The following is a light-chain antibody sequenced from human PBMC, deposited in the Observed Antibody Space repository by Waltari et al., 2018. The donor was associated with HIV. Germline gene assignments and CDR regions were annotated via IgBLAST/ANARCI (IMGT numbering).Light chain of an antibody. CDR2: EGS. J-gene: IGLJ2*01. CDR3: CSYAGSSNVV. V-gene: IGLV2-23*01. CDR1: SSDVGSSNL. Sequence: QSALTQPASVSGSPGQSLTLSCTGPSSDVGSSNLVPWYQQHPGKAPKLMIYEGSKRPSGVAKRFSGSKSGNTASLTISGLQAEDEADYYCCSYAGSSNVVFGGGTKLTVL.